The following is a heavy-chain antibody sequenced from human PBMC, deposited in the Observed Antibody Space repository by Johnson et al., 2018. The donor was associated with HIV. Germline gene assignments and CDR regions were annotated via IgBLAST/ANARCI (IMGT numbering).Heavy chain of an antibody. Sequence: VQLVESGGGLVKPGKSLRLSCAASGFSFSDYYMSWIRQAPGKGLEWVSVIYSGGSTYYADSVTGRFTISRDNSKNSLYLQMNSLRTEDTALYYCAKGGTVTTDAFDIWGQGTMVTVSS. CDR2: IYSGGST. CDR3: AKGGTVTTDAFDI. CDR1: GFSFSDYY. D-gene: IGHD4-17*01. J-gene: IGHJ3*02. V-gene: IGHV3-66*02.